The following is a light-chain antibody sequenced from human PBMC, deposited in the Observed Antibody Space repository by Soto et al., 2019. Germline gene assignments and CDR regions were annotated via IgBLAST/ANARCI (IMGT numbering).Light chain of an antibody. CDR1: QSISSW. J-gene: IGKJ5*01. CDR2: KAS. V-gene: IGKV1-5*03. CDR3: HQYNSYPLT. Sequence: DIQMTQSPPTLSASVGDRVTITCRASQSISSWLAWYQQKPGKAPNLLIYKASKLESGVPTRFSGSGSGTEFTLTVSSLQPDDFATYYCHQYNSYPLTVGQGTRLEIK.